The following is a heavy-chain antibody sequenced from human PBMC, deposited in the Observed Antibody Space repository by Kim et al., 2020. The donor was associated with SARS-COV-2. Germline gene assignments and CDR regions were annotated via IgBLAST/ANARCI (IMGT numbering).Heavy chain of an antibody. J-gene: IGHJ6*02. V-gene: IGHV4-39*01. CDR3: ARANIHSYFYAMDV. Sequence: YNPSLKSRVPISVDTSKNQCSLELSFVTAADTAMYYCARANIHSYFYAMDVWGLGTAVTVSS.